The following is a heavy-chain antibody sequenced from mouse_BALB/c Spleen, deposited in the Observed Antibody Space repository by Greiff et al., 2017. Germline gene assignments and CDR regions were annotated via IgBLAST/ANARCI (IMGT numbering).Heavy chain of an antibody. CDR3: ARGEYGNYGFAY. J-gene: IGHJ3*01. Sequence: VQGVESGPGLVQPSQSLSITCTVSGFSLTSYGVHWVRQSPGKGLEWLGVIWSGGSTDYNAAFISRLSISKDNSKSQVFFKMNSLQANDTAIYYCARGEYGNYGFAYWGQGTLVTVSA. CDR1: GFSLTSYG. D-gene: IGHD2-10*02. V-gene: IGHV2-2*02. CDR2: IWSGGST.